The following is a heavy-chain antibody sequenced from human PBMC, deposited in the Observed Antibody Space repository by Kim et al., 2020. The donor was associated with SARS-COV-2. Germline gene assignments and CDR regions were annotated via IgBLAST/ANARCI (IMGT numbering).Heavy chain of an antibody. V-gene: IGHV1-18*01. CDR2: ISAYNGNT. D-gene: IGHD3-16*02. Sequence: ASVKVSCKASGYTFTSYGISWVRQAPGQGLEWMGWISAYNGNTNYAQKLQGRVTMTTDTSTSTAYMELRSLRSDDTAVYYCARDREAGDYVWGSYRTGSYYYYGMDVWGQGTTVTVSS. J-gene: IGHJ6*02. CDR3: ARDREAGDYVWGSYRTGSYYYYGMDV. CDR1: GYTFTSYG.